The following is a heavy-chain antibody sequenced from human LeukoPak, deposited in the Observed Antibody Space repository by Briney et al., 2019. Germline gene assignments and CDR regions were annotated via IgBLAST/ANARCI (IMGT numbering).Heavy chain of an antibody. Sequence: GGSLRLSCAASGFTFSSYAMSWVRQAPGKGLEWVSAISGSGGSTYYADSVKGRFTISRDNSKNTLYLQMNSLRAEDTAVYYCAKGFCSSTSCYTWFYSDYWGQGTLVTVSS. CDR1: GFTFSSYA. V-gene: IGHV3-23*01. D-gene: IGHD2-2*02. CDR3: AKGFCSSTSCYTWFYSDY. CDR2: ISGSGGST. J-gene: IGHJ4*02.